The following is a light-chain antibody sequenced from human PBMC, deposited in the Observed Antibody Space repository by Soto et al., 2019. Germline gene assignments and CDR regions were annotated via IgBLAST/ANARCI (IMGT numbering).Light chain of an antibody. CDR3: QQAISFPYT. CDR1: QAISGG. V-gene: IGKV1-12*01. CDR2: AAS. Sequence: DIQMTQSPSSVSASVGDSVTITCRASQAISGGLAWYQQKPGKAPKLLIYAASTLQSGVPSRFSGGASGTDFTLTISSLQPDDFATYFCQQAISFPYTFGQGTKLAIK. J-gene: IGKJ2*01.